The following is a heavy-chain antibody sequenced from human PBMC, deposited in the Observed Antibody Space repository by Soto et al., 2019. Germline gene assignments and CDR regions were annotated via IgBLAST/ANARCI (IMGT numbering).Heavy chain of an antibody. J-gene: IGHJ4*02. D-gene: IGHD1-26*01. Sequence: QVRLVESGGGVVQPGRSLRLSCAASGFTFSSHAMHWVRQAPGKGLEWVALISHDGTYSNFADSVKGRFTVSRDNSKNTLFLEMNSLRAEDTAIYYWVGEVGGRDFGHWGQGTLVTVSS. CDR2: ISHDGTYS. CDR1: GFTFSSHA. CDR3: VGEVGGRDFGH. V-gene: IGHV3-30*04.